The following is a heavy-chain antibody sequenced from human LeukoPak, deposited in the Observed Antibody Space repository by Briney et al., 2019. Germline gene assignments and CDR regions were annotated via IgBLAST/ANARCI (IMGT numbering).Heavy chain of an antibody. D-gene: IGHD6-19*01. J-gene: IGHJ4*02. CDR1: GFTVSSNY. V-gene: IGHV3-53*01. CDR3: ARDVYSSGWYLPDY. Sequence: GGSLRLSCAASGFTVSSNYMSWVRQAPRKGLEWVSVIYSGGSTYYADSVKGRFTISRDNSKNTLYLQMNSLRAEDTAVYYCARDVYSSGWYLPDYWGQGTLVTVSS. CDR2: IYSGGST.